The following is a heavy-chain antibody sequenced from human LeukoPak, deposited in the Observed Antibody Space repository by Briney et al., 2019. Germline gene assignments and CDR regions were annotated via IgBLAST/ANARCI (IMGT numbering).Heavy chain of an antibody. J-gene: IGHJ4*02. CDR1: GGSVSSGSY. Sequence: PSETLSLTCTVSGGSVSSGSYWSWIRQPPGKGLEWIGYIYYSGSTNYNPSLQSRVTISVDTSKSQFSLKLSSVTAAGTAVYYCARATYDSSVHFDYWGQGTLVTVSS. CDR3: ARATYDSSVHFDY. CDR2: IYYSGST. V-gene: IGHV4-61*01. D-gene: IGHD3-22*01.